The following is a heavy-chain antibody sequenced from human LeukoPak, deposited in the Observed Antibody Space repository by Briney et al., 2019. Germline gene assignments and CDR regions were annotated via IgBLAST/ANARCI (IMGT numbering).Heavy chain of an antibody. CDR3: TKDEGWEHHY. CDR1: GITIRSSG. J-gene: IGHJ4*02. Sequence: GGSLRLSCAASGITIRSSGMSWVRQAPGKGLEWVSGISASDGNTYYADSVQGRFTISRDSSENTLYLQMNSLRAGETAIYYCTKDEGWEHHYWGQGTLVTVSS. CDR2: ISASDGNT. V-gene: IGHV3-23*01. D-gene: IGHD1/OR15-1a*01.